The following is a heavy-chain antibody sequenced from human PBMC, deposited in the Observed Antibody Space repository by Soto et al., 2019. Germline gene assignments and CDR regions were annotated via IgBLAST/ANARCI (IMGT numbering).Heavy chain of an antibody. CDR1: GFTFSDYY. D-gene: IGHD3-22*01. J-gene: IGHJ4*02. CDR2: ISAGGGSTI. V-gene: IGHV3-11*01. CDR3: ARQRGYYDSSGLDY. Sequence: GGSLRLSCAASGFTFSDYYMSWLRQAPGKGLEWVSYISAGGGSTIYYADSVKGRFTISRDNAKNSLYLQMNSLRAEDTAMYYCARQRGYYDSSGLDYWGQGALVTVSS.